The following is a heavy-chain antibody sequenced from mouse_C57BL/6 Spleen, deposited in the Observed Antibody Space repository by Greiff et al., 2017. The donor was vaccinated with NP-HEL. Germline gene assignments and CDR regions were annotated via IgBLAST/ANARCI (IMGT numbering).Heavy chain of an antibody. CDR1: GYTFTSYW. D-gene: IGHD3-2*02. CDR2: IHPNSGST. V-gene: IGHV1-64*01. Sequence: VQLQQPGAELVKPGASVKLSCKASGYTFTSYWMHWVKQRPGQGLEWIGMIHPNSGSTNYNEKFKSKATLTVDKSSSTAYMQLSSLTSEDSAVYYSARRAQATLFDYWGKGTTLTVSS. CDR3: ARRAQATLFDY. J-gene: IGHJ2*01.